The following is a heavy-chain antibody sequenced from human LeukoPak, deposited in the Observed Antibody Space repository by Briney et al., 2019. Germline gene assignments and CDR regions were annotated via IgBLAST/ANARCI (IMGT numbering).Heavy chain of an antibody. V-gene: IGHV3-30-3*01. J-gene: IGHJ4*02. Sequence: GGSLRLSCAASGFTFSSYAMHWVRQAPGKGLEWVAVISYDGSNKYYADSVRGRFTISRDNSKNTLYLQMNSLRAEDTAVYYCARDWVVTLDYWGQGTLVTVSS. CDR3: ARDWVVTLDY. CDR1: GFTFSSYA. D-gene: IGHD2-21*02. CDR2: ISYDGSNK.